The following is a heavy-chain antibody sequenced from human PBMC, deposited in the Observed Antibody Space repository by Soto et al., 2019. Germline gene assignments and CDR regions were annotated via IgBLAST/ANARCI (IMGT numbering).Heavy chain of an antibody. V-gene: IGHV3-9*01. J-gene: IGHJ4*02. D-gene: IGHD3-10*01. CDR2: ISWNGGSI. CDR1: GFTFDDYG. CDR3: AKGRGGSGSYYAGLFDY. Sequence: EVQLVESGGDLVQPGRSLRLSCAASGFTFDDYGMHWVRQAPGKGLEWVSGISWNGGSIGYADSVKGRFTISRDNAKNSLYLRMNSLRAEDTASYYCAKGRGGSGSYYAGLFDYRGQGTLVTVSS.